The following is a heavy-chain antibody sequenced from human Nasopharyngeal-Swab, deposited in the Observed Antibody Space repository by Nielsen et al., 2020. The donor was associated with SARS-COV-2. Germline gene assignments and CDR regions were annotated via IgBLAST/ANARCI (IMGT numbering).Heavy chain of an antibody. CDR2: IYHSGST. D-gene: IGHD6-13*01. CDR1: GGSISSSNW. CDR3: ARDIAAAGTGAYYFDY. Sequence: SETLSLTCAVSGGSISSSNWRCWVRPPPGKGLEWIGIIYHSGSTNYKPSLKSRVTISVDKSKNQFSLKLSSVTAADTAVYYCARDIAAAGTGAYYFDYWGQGTLVTVSS. J-gene: IGHJ4*02. V-gene: IGHV4-4*02.